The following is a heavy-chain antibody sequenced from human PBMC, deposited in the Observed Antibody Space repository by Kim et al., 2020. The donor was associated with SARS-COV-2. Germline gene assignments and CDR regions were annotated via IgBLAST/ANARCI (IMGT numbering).Heavy chain of an antibody. CDR2: SYYRSQWYT. V-gene: IGHV6-1*01. CDR3: VREGLWRIDF. J-gene: IGHJ4*02. CDR1: GDSVSSNTVA. D-gene: IGHD3-10*01. Sequence: SQTLSLTCAISGDSVSSNTVAWGWIRLSPTSGLEWLGRSYYRSQWYTDYALSLKGRITVNPDTYKNQFSLQLSSVTSEDTAVYYCVREGLWRIDFWGQGTLVTVSS.